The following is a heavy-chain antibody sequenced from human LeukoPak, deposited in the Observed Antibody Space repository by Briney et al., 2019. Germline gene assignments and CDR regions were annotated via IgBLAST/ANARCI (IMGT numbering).Heavy chain of an antibody. V-gene: IGHV3-9*03. CDR3: PQDTAIFGGGGAFYI. J-gene: IGHJ3*02. CDR2: ISWNSGSI. Sequence: PGGCLRLSCAAVGFTFDGYAMHWGRRAPGKGLGWVFGISWNSGSIVSADSVKGRFTISRANAKNSLYLQMTSMRAEDMSLYFSPQDTAIFGGGGAFYIWGEGTMVTVSS. CDR1: GFTFDGYA. D-gene: IGHD3-3*01.